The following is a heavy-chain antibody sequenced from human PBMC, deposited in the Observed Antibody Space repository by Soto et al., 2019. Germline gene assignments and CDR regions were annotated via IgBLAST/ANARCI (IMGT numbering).Heavy chain of an antibody. J-gene: IGHJ4*02. Sequence: PSETLSLTCTVSGGSISSSSFHWGWIRQPPGKGLEWIGSIYYSGSTYYSPSLKSRVTISVDTSKNQFSLKLSSVTAADTAVYYCARANYFESSGPFDYWGPGTLVTVSS. CDR2: IYYSGST. CDR1: GGSISSSSFH. CDR3: ARANYFESSGPFDY. V-gene: IGHV4-39*01. D-gene: IGHD3-22*01.